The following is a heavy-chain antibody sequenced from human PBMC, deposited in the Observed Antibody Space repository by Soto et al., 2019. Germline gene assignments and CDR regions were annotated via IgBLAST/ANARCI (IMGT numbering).Heavy chain of an antibody. D-gene: IGHD6-19*01. V-gene: IGHV3-23*01. J-gene: IGHJ3*02. Sequence: EVQLLESGGGLVPPGGSLRLSCAASGFTFTSYAMSWVRQAPGKGLEWVSLISGSGGSTYYADSVKGRFTISRDDSKNAGNLPMDSLRAEDTAVYYCAKQRGYSSGWYGAFDIWGQGTMVTVSS. CDR1: GFTFTSYA. CDR3: AKQRGYSSGWYGAFDI. CDR2: ISGSGGST.